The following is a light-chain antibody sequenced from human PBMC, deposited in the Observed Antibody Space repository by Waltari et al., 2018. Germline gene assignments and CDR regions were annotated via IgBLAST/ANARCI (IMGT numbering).Light chain of an antibody. V-gene: IGLV1-40*01. CDR1: SSNIGAGYD. CDR3: QSYDNSLTVL. Sequence: QSVLTQPPSVSGAPGLRVTISCTGSSSNIGAGYDVHWYQQLPGRAPKLLIYDNTNRPSGVPDRCSGSKSGTSASLAITGLQAEDEADYYCQSYDNSLTVLFGGGTKLTVL. CDR2: DNT. J-gene: IGLJ2*01.